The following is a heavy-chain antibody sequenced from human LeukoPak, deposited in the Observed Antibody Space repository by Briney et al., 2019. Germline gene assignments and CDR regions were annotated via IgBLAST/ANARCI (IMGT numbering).Heavy chain of an antibody. D-gene: IGHD1-1*01. Sequence: PGGSLRLSCADSGFTFSDYSMNWVRQAPGRGLEWVSSITSNSNYIHYADSVKGRFTISRDNAKNSLYLQMNSLRAEDTAVYYCARSPGTCLEFDYWGQGTLVTVSS. J-gene: IGHJ4*02. CDR3: ARSPGTCLEFDY. CDR1: GFTFSDYS. CDR2: ITSNSNYI. V-gene: IGHV3-21*01.